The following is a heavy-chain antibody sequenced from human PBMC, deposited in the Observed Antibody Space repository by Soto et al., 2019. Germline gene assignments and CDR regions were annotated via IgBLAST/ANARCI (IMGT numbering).Heavy chain of an antibody. V-gene: IGHV3-11*01. CDR2: IGGSGSAI. CDR1: GFTFSDYY. J-gene: IGHJ4*02. D-gene: IGHD3-22*01. CDR3: ARDGVGTSGYYY. Sequence: GGSLRLSCAASGFTFSDYYMSWIRQAPGKGLEWVSYIGGSGSAISYADSVKGRFTISRDNAKNSLYLQMTSLRAEDTAVYYCARDGVGTSGYYYGGQGALVTVSS.